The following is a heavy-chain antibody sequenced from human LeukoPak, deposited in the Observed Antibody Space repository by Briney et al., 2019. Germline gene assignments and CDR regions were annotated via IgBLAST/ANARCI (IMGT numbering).Heavy chain of an antibody. Sequence: GGSLRLSCSASGFTFSSYGMHWVRQAPGKGLAWVAGIWYDGSNKYYADSVKGRFTISRDNSKNTLYLQMNSLRAEDTAVYYCAKAASLGGDNWFDPWGQGTLVTVSS. J-gene: IGHJ5*02. D-gene: IGHD3-16*01. CDR3: AKAASLGGDNWFDP. CDR2: IWYDGSNK. CDR1: GFTFSSYG. V-gene: IGHV3-33*06.